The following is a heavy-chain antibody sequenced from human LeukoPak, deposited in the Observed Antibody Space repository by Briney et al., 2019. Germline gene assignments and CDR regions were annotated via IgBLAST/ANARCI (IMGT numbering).Heavy chain of an antibody. CDR3: ARDEGSWSTSPTYFDY. J-gene: IGHJ4*02. D-gene: IGHD2-2*01. CDR2: IIPIFGTA. CDR1: GGTFSSYA. Sequence: GSSVKVSCKASGGTFSSYAISWVRQAPGQGLEWMGGIIPIFGTANYAQKFQGRVTITTDESTSTAYMELSSLRSEDTAVYYCARDEGSWSTSPTYFDYWGQGTLVTVSS. V-gene: IGHV1-69*05.